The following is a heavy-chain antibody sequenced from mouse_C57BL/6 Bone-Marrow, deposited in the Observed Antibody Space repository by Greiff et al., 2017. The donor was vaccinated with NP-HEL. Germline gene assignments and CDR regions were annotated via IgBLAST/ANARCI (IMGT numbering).Heavy chain of an antibody. Sequence: VQLKQSGGGLVQPGGSLKLSCAASGFTFSDYYMYWVRQTPEKRLEWVAYISNGGGSTYYPDTVKGRFTISRDNAKNTLYLQMSRLKSEDTAMYYCARRRGLTAMDYWGQGTSVTVSS. CDR2: ISNGGGST. D-gene: IGHD1-3*01. V-gene: IGHV5-12*01. CDR3: ARRRGLTAMDY. CDR1: GFTFSDYY. J-gene: IGHJ4*01.